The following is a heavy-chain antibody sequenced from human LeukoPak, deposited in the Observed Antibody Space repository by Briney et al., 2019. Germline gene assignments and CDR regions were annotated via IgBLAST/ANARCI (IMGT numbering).Heavy chain of an antibody. Sequence: ASVKVSCKASGYTFTGYYLHWVRQAPGQGLEWMGCVNPNSGDTNYAQKFQGSVTMTRDTSISTVYMELSRLRSDDTAVCYCAGASGSYWWFDSWGQGTLVTVSS. CDR2: VNPNSGDT. D-gene: IGHD1-26*01. J-gene: IGHJ5*01. V-gene: IGHV1-2*02. CDR1: GYTFTGYY. CDR3: AGASGSYWWFDS.